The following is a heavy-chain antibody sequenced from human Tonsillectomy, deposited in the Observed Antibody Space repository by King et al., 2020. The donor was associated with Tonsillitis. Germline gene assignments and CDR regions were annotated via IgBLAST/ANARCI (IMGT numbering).Heavy chain of an antibody. Sequence: GCTVSDDGVGGVGQAAGEGVEGGGRRGNGANTYTAQCGASVKGRFTIARDDSANSLDLQLNSLKTEDTAVYYCAVFRRTWAYWGPGTLVTVSS. CDR1: GCTVSDDG. CDR2: RGNGANTYTA. J-gene: IGHJ4*02. CDR3: AVFRRTWAY. V-gene: IGHV3-72*01.